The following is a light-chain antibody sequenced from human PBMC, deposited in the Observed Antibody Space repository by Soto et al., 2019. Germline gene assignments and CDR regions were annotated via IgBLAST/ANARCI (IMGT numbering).Light chain of an antibody. J-gene: IGKJ1*01. Sequence: EIVMTQSPATLSVSPGERATLSCRASQSVSSNLAWYHQKPGQAPRLLIYGASTRATGIPARFSGSGSGTEFTLTISSLQSEDFAVYYCQQYNNWPPRKFGQGTKVEIK. CDR1: QSVSSN. CDR2: GAS. V-gene: IGKV3-15*01. CDR3: QQYNNWPPRK.